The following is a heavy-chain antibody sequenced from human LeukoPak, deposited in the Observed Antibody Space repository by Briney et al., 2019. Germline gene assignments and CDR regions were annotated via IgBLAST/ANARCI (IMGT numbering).Heavy chain of an antibody. D-gene: IGHD5-24*01. CDR2: SSGSGGST. CDR1: GFTFSSYA. CDR3: AKSIQSLWYGMDV. J-gene: IGHJ6*02. V-gene: IGHV3-23*01. Sequence: GGSLRLSCAASGFTFSSYAMSWVRQAPGKGLEWVSASSGSGGSTYYADSAKGRFTLSRDNSKNTLYLQMNSLRAEDTAIYYCAKSIQSLWYGMDVWGQGTTVTVSS.